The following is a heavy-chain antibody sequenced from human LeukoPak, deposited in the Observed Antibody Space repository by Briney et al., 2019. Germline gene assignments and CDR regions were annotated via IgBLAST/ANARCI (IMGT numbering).Heavy chain of an antibody. Sequence: GGSLRLSCAASGFTFSDYYMSWIRQAPGKGLEWVSYISSSSSYTNYADSVKGRFTISRDNAKNSLYLQMNSLRAEDTAVYYCARESGGWYWTPRYLSPYYFDYWGQGTLVTVSS. V-gene: IGHV3-11*06. CDR3: ARESGGWYWTPRYLSPYYFDY. J-gene: IGHJ4*02. CDR1: GFTFSDYY. CDR2: ISSSSSYT. D-gene: IGHD6-19*01.